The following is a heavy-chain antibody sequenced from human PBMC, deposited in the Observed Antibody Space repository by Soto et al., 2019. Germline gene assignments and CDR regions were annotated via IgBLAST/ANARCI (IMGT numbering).Heavy chain of an antibody. Sequence: HPGGSLRLSCAASGLTFSRYAMNWVRQAPGKGLEWVSVISGSGGTRYYADSVKGRFTISRDNSKGILYLQMNSLRADDTAVYYCAKDPYPVAVVPAANGMDVWGQGTTVTVSS. CDR2: ISGSGGTR. V-gene: IGHV3-23*01. J-gene: IGHJ6*02. CDR1: GLTFSRYA. D-gene: IGHD2-2*01. CDR3: AKDPYPVAVVPAANGMDV.